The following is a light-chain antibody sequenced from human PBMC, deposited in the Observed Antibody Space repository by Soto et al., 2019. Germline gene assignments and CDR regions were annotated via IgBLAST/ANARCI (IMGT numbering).Light chain of an antibody. CDR2: RNN. Sequence: QSVLTQPPSASGTPGQRGTISCSGSSSNIGSNYVYWYQQLPGTAHKLLIYRNNQRPSGVPDRFSGSKSGTSASLAISGLRSEDEADYYCAAWADSLSGRGVFGTGTKLTVL. V-gene: IGLV1-47*01. J-gene: IGLJ1*01. CDR3: AAWADSLSGRGV. CDR1: SSNIGSNY.